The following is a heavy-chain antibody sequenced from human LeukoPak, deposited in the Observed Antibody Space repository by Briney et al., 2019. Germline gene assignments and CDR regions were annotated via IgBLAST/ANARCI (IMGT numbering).Heavy chain of an antibody. D-gene: IGHD1/OR15-1a*01. J-gene: IGHJ4*02. V-gene: IGHV4-61*02. CDR3: ARDEMEHHGSYYDF. CDR1: GNSISSGDNY. CDR2: IYTSGST. Sequence: KTSQTLSLTCTVSGNSISSGDNYWSWIRQPAGKGLEWIGRIYTSGSTNYNPSLKSRVTISVDTSKNQFSLKLSSVTVADTAFYYCARDEMEHHGSYYDFWGQGTLVTVSS.